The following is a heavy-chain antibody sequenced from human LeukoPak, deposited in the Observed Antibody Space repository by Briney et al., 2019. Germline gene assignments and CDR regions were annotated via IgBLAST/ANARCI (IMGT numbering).Heavy chain of an antibody. CDR2: ISSTSLYI. CDR1: GFSFSRFS. V-gene: IGHV3-21*06. CDR3: ARDAGGRTQREGWFDP. Sequence: GGSLRLSCVASGFSFSRFSMNWVRQAPGGGLEWISSISSTSLYIYYARSLKGRFTVSRDNAKNTLYLQMNRLGAEDTAVYYCARDAGGRTQREGWFDPWGQGTLVTVSS. J-gene: IGHJ5*02. D-gene: IGHD1-1*01.